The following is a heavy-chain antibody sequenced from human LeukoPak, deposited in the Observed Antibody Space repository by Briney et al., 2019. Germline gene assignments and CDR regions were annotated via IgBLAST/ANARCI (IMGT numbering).Heavy chain of an antibody. V-gene: IGHV3-73*01. CDR2: IRSKANSYAT. D-gene: IGHD2-15*01. CDR1: GFTFSGSV. J-gene: IGHJ4*02. CDR3: SVNHCSGGSCYML. Sequence: GGSLRLSCAASGFTFSGSVMHWVRQASGKGLEWVGRIRSKANSYATAYAASVKGRFTISRDDSKNTAYLQMNSLKTEDTAVYYCSVNHCSGGSCYMLWGQGTLVTVSS.